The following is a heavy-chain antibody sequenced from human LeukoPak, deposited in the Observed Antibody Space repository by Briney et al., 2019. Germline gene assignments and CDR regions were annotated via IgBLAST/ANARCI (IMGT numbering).Heavy chain of an antibody. CDR3: ARESSSSWYDEHFDY. D-gene: IGHD6-13*01. CDR2: IYHSGST. Sequence: SETLSLTCTVSGYSISSGYYWGWIRQPPGKGLEWIGSIYHSGSTYYNPSLKSRVTISVDTSKNQFSLKLSSVTAADTAVYYCARESSSSWYDEHFDYWGQGTLVTVSS. V-gene: IGHV4-38-2*02. CDR1: GYSISSGYY. J-gene: IGHJ4*02.